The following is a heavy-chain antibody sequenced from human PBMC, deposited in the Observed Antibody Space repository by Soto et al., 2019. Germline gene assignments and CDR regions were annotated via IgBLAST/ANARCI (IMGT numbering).Heavy chain of an antibody. D-gene: IGHD3-3*01. CDR1: GGSFSEYY. V-gene: IGHV4-34*01. CDR3: ARFKILDWSNYSIFFDY. Sequence: QVQLHQWGAGVLKSSETLSLTCAVSGGSFSEYYWSWIRQPPGKGLEWLGEIKHRGSSHYNPSHSSRITMSVDSSKNHFSLRLNSVTAADTAVYYCARFKILDWSNYSIFFDYWGQGALVTVSS. J-gene: IGHJ4*02. CDR2: IKHRGSS.